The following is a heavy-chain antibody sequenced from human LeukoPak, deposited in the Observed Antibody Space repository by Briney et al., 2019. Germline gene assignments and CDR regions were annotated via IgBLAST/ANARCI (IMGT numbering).Heavy chain of an antibody. Sequence: GGSLRLSCEASGFTFDDYAIHWVRQAPGKGLEWVSLISGDGDNTYYADSVKGRFTITRDNSKNSLFLQMNRLRTEDTALYYCAKALGYCSGGSCYSYYFYYYGMDVWGQGTTVTVSS. J-gene: IGHJ6*02. V-gene: IGHV3-43*02. CDR3: AKALGYCSGGSCYSYYFYYYGMDV. D-gene: IGHD2-15*01. CDR2: ISGDGDNT. CDR1: GFTFDDYA.